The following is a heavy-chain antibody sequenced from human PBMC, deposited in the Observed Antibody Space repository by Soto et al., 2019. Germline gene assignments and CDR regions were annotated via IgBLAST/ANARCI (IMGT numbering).Heavy chain of an antibody. Sequence: QVQLVQSGAEVKKPGSSVKVSCKASGGTFSSYAISWVRQAPGQGLEWMGGIIPIFGTANYAQKFQGRVTITADESTSTAYMELNSLRSEDTAVYYCAREPVPYNWNDRGYAFDIWGQGTMVTVSS. V-gene: IGHV1-69*01. CDR3: AREPVPYNWNDRGYAFDI. D-gene: IGHD1-20*01. CDR1: GGTFSSYA. CDR2: IIPIFGTA. J-gene: IGHJ3*02.